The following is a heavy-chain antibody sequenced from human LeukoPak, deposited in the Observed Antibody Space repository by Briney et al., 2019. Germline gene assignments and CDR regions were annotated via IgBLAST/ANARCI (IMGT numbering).Heavy chain of an antibody. D-gene: IGHD1-26*01. CDR2: ISAYNGNT. J-gene: IGHJ4*02. V-gene: IGHV1-18*01. CDR3: ARGLGSTTFADFDY. Sequence: ASVKVSCKASGYTFSSYGITWVRQAPGQGLEWMGWISAYNGNTRYAQKLQGRVTMTTDTSTSTAYMELRSLRSDDTAVYYCARGLGSTTFADFDYWGQGTLVTVSS. CDR1: GYTFSSYG.